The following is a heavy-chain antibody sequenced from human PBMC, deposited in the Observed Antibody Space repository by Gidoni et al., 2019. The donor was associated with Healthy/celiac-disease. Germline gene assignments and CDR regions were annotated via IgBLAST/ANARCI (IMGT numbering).Heavy chain of an antibody. D-gene: IGHD6-19*01. CDR1: GYTFTSYD. CDR3: SRGSLDSSGWYY. Sequence: QVQLVQSVAEVKKPGASVKVSCKASGYTFTSYDINWVRQATGQGLEWLGWMNPNSGNTGYAQKFQGRVTMTRNTSISTAYMELSSLRSEDTAVYYCSRGSLDSSGWYYWGQGTLVTVSS. CDR2: MNPNSGNT. J-gene: IGHJ4*02. V-gene: IGHV1-8*01.